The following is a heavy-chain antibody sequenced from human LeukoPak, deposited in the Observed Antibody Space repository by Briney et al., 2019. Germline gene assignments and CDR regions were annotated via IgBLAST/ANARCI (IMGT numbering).Heavy chain of an antibody. D-gene: IGHD6-19*01. Sequence: SVKVSCKASGGTFSSYAISWVRQAPGQGLEWMGRIIPIFGTANYAQKFQGRDTITTDESTSTAYMELSSLRSEDTAVYYCARDLYSSGWYDAFDIWGQGTMVTVSS. V-gene: IGHV1-69*05. J-gene: IGHJ3*02. CDR2: IIPIFGTA. CDR1: GGTFSSYA. CDR3: ARDLYSSGWYDAFDI.